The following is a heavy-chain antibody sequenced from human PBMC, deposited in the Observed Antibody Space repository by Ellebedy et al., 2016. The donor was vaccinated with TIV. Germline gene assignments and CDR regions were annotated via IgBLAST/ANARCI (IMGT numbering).Heavy chain of an antibody. Sequence: PGESLKISCETSGVTSGPYSMSWVPQAPGQALEWISSITVTTSTDSYADSVQGRFTISRDKARNSLSFQMNSLKAEDTAVYYCALRTVLDLPFDYWGQGTLLTVSS. V-gene: IGHV3-48*01. CDR2: ITVTTSTD. CDR3: ALRTVLDLPFDY. D-gene: IGHD3/OR15-3a*01. CDR1: GVTSGPYS. J-gene: IGHJ4*02.